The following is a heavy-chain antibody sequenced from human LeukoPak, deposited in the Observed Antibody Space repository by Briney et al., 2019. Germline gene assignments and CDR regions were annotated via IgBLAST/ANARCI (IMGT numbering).Heavy chain of an antibody. CDR3: AKEGDYCSSSGCHKRGIDY. J-gene: IGHJ4*02. Sequence: PGGSLRLSCAASGFTFSHYAMHWVRQAPGKGLEWVADIWYDGSHDTYTDSVKGRFTVSRDNFKNVLHLQMNSLRVEDTAVYYCAKEGDYCSSSGCHKRGIDYWGQGTLVTVSS. V-gene: IGHV3-33*06. D-gene: IGHD2-2*01. CDR2: IWYDGSHD. CDR1: GFTFSHYA.